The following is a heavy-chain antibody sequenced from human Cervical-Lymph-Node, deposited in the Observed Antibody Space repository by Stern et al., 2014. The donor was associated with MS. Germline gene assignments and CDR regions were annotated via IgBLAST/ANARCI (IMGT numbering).Heavy chain of an antibody. V-gene: IGHV5-51*03. CDR2: VDPSDSGT. CDR3: ARRCRDNNCYDAFDL. D-gene: IGHD1-1*01. CDR1: GYSFTTYW. J-gene: IGHJ3*01. Sequence: VQLLQPGAEVKKPGESLKISCKGSGYSFTTYWIGWGCQMPGKGLEWMGIVDPSDSGTRYSPSFQGQVTMLAAKFLRTPLLQRGSLRASDTAMYYCARRCRDNNCYDAFDLWGQGTMVTVSS.